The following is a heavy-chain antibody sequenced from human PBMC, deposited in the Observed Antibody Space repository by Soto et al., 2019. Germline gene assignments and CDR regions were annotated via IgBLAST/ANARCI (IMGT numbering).Heavy chain of an antibody. V-gene: IGHV1-3*05. J-gene: IGHJ5*02. D-gene: IGHD6-19*01. CDR2: INVGNGNT. CDR3: ARERWGSGSRWFDP. CDR1: GYTFTSYS. Sequence: QVQIVQSGAEEKKPGASVKVSCKASGYTFTSYSMHWVRQAPGQRLEWMGWINVGNGNTKYSQKFQGRVTITTDTYXSTAYMELSSLTSEDTAVYYCARERWGSGSRWFDPWGQGTLVTVSS.